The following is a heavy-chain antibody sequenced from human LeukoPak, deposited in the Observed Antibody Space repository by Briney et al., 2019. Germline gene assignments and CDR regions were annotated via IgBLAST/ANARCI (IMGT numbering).Heavy chain of an antibody. CDR3: PRAGFYSGSGLDY. CDR2: ISNGGGYI. CDR1: GFIFSSYN. Sequence: GGSLRLSCAASGFIFSSYNMNWVRQAPGKGLEWVSSISNGGGYIYYEDSVKGRFTISRDNAKNSLYLQMNSLRAEDTAVYYCPRAGFYSGSGLDYCGQGTLVTVSS. V-gene: IGHV3-21*01. D-gene: IGHD5-12*01. J-gene: IGHJ4*02.